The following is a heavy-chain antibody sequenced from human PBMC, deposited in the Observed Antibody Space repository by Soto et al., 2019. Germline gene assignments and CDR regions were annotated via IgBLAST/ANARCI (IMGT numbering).Heavy chain of an antibody. CDR3: AGGPLRWPFDY. J-gene: IGHJ4*02. Sequence: SETLSLTCTVSGGSVSSGSYYWSWIRQPPGKGLEWIGCIYYSGSTNYNPSLKSRVTISVDTSKNQFSLKLSSVTAAETAVDYCAGGPLRWPFDYWGQGTLVTVSS. D-gene: IGHD4-17*01. V-gene: IGHV4-61*01. CDR1: GGSVSSGSYY. CDR2: IYYSGST.